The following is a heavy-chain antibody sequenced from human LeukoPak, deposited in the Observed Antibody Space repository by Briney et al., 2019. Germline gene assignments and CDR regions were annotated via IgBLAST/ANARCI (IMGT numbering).Heavy chain of an antibody. Sequence: SETLSLTCAVYGGSFSGYYWSWIRQPPGKGLEWIGEINHSGSTNYNPSLKSRVTISVDTSRNQFSLELSSVTAADTAVYYCARGCSSTSCSSTPNGMDVWGKGTTVTVSS. CDR2: INHSGST. V-gene: IGHV4-34*01. D-gene: IGHD2-2*01. J-gene: IGHJ6*04. CDR1: GGSFSGYY. CDR3: ARGCSSTSCSSTPNGMDV.